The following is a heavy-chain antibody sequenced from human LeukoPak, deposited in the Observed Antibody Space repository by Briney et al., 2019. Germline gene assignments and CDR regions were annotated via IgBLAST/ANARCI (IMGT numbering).Heavy chain of an antibody. J-gene: IGHJ4*02. V-gene: IGHV3-30*03. CDR1: GFPFSDHS. Sequence: GGSLRLSGVASGFPFSDHSMNWVRQAPGKGLEWVAVISYDGSNKYYADSVKGRFTISRDNSKNTLYLQMNSLRAEDTAVYYCAGSGDYYGSGVTDWGQGTLVTVSS. CDR2: ISYDGSNK. D-gene: IGHD3-10*01. CDR3: AGSGDYYGSGVTD.